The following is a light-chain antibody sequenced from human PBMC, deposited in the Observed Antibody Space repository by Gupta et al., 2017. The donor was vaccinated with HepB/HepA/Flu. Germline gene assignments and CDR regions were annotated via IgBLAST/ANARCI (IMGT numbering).Light chain of an antibody. J-gene: IGKJ4*01. V-gene: IGKV2-28*01. CDR1: QSLLHDTGYNY. Sequence: DIVMIQSPLSLSVTPGEPASISCRSSQSLLHDTGYNYLDWYLQKPEQSPQLLIYVGSNRASGVPDSFGGRGSGTDFTLKSSIVEAEDVGVYYCMHARQSLTFGGGTKLEIK. CDR3: MHARQSLT. CDR2: VGS.